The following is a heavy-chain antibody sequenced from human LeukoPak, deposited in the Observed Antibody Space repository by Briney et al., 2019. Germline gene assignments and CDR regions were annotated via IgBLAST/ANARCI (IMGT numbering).Heavy chain of an antibody. CDR1: GGTFSSYA. CDR3: ACTFTMTESGRGFGY. D-gene: IGHD3-22*01. Sequence: SVKVSCEASGGTFSSYAISWVRQAPGQGLEWMGGIIPIFGTANYAQKFQGRVTITADESASTAYMELSSLRSEDTAVYYCACTFTMTESGRGFGYWGQGTLVTVSS. J-gene: IGHJ4*02. V-gene: IGHV1-69*01. CDR2: IIPIFGTA.